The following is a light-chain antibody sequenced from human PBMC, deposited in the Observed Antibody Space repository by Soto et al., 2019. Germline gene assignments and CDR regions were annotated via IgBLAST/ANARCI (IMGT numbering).Light chain of an antibody. CDR2: DAS. CDR3: QQRSNWPLV. CDR1: QSVSSY. Sequence: EIVLTQSPATLSLSPGDRATLSCRASQSVSSYLAWYQQKPGQAPRLLIYDASNRATGIPARFSGSGSGTDFPLTISSLEPEDVAVYYCQQRSNWPLVFGGGTKVEIK. J-gene: IGKJ4*01. V-gene: IGKV3-11*01.